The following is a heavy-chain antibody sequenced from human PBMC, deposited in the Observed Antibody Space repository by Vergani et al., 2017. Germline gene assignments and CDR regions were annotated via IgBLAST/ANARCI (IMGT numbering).Heavy chain of an antibody. CDR3: TTRNWFDP. Sequence: EVQLVESGGGLIQPGGSLRLSCAASGFTVSSNYMSWVRQAPGKGLEWVSGISGSGGSTYYADSVKGRFTISRDNSKNTLYMQMNSLRAEDTAVYYCTTRNWFDPWGQGTLVTVSS. J-gene: IGHJ5*02. D-gene: IGHD4-17*01. V-gene: IGHV3-23*04. CDR2: SGSGGST. CDR1: GFTVSSNY.